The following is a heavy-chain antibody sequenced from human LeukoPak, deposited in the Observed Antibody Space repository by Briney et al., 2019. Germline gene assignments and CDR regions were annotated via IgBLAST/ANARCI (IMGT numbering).Heavy chain of an antibody. CDR3: ARDRMVRDYYDMDV. D-gene: IGHD3-10*01. J-gene: IGHJ6*02. CDR1: GFSFSRYA. Sequence: GGSLRLSCAGSGFSFSRYAMNWVRQAPGKGLEWVSCISSSGGTIYYADSVKGRFIISRDNAKNSLYLHMNSLRAEDTAVYYCARDRMVRDYYDMDVWGQGTMVTVSS. V-gene: IGHV3-48*04. CDR2: ISSSGGTI.